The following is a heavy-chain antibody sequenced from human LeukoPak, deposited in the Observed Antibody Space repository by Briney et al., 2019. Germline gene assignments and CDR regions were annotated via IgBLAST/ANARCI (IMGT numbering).Heavy chain of an antibody. D-gene: IGHD3-10*01. J-gene: IGHJ4*02. Sequence: SGGSLRLSCAASGFTFSSYSMNWVRQAPGKGLEWVSSISSSSSYIYYADSVKGRFTISRDNAKNSLYLQMNSLRAEDTAVYYCARVETMVRGAQSHPFDYWGQGTLVTVSS. CDR3: ARVETMVRGAQSHPFDY. CDR1: GFTFSSYS. CDR2: ISSSSSYI. V-gene: IGHV3-21*01.